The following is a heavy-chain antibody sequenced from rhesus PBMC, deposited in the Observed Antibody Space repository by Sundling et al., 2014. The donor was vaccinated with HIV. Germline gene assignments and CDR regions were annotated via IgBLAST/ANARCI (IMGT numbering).Heavy chain of an antibody. D-gene: IGHD6-19*01. CDR3: AREGAYGGRSFDY. CDR2: IYGESAST. CDR1: VGSISDYYY. V-gene: IGHV4S9*01. J-gene: IGHJ4*01. Sequence: QVQLQESGPGLVKPSETLSLTCAVSVGSISDYYYWNWIRQSPGKGLEWVGSIYGESASTNYNPSLKSRVAISKDTSRNQFFLNLSSVTAADTAVYYCAREGAYGGRSFDYWGQGVLVTVSS.